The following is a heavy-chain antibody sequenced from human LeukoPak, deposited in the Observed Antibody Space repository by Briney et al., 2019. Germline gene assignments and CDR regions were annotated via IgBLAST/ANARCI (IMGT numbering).Heavy chain of an antibody. CDR2: VHAGDSDA. D-gene: IGHD6-13*01. Sequence: GESLQISCQSSGFTFTNYWIAGVRPLPGKGLEWMGIVHAGDSDARYSPSFQDQVTMSADKSISTAYLQWNSLRASDSAMYFCARFGYSTSLDFYLDVWGRGTLVAVSS. V-gene: IGHV5-51*01. CDR3: ARFGYSTSLDFYLDV. CDR1: GFTFTNYW. J-gene: IGHJ2*01.